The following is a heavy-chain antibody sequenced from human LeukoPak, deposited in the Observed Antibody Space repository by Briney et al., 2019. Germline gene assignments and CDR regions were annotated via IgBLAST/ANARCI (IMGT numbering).Heavy chain of an antibody. CDR2: ASGSGGRT. CDR3: AKDLINRIEAVGPIGH. D-gene: IGHD6-13*01. V-gene: IGHV3-23*01. CDR1: GFTFTTYA. J-gene: IGHJ4*02. Sequence: GGSLRLSCAASGFTFTTYAMSWVRQAPGKGLEWVSTASGSGGRTFYADSVKGRFTISKDNTKKILYLQMSSLRAEDTALYYCAKDLINRIEAVGPIGHWGQGTPVTVSS.